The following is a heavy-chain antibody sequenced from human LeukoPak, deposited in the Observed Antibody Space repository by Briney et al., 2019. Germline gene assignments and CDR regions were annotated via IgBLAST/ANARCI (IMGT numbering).Heavy chain of an antibody. J-gene: IGHJ4*02. CDR2: INPNSGGT. CDR1: GYTFTGYY. Sequence: RASVKVSCKASGYTFTGYYMHWVRQAPGQGLEWMGWINPNSGGTNYAQKFQGRVTMTRDTSISTAYMELRSLRSDDTAVYYCARDYQIAAAGTPFDYWGQGTLVTVSS. D-gene: IGHD6-13*01. CDR3: ARDYQIAAAGTPFDY. V-gene: IGHV1-2*02.